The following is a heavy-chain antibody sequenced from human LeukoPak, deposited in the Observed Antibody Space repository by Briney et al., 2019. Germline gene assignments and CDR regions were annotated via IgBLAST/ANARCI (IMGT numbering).Heavy chain of an antibody. J-gene: IGHJ4*02. V-gene: IGHV1-69*05. D-gene: IGHD6-19*01. CDR2: IIPIFGTA. CDR1: GGTFSSYA. Sequence: SVKVSCKASGGTFSSYAISWVRQAPGQGLEWMGGIIPIFGTANYAQKFQGRVTMTRNTSISTAYMELSSLRSDDTAVYYCAREEAVAFGDYWGQGTLVTVSS. CDR3: AREEAVAFGDY.